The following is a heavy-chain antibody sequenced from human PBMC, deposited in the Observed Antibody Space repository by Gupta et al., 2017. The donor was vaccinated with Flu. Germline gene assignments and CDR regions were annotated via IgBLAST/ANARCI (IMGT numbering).Heavy chain of an antibody. CDR1: RDHY. CDR2: LSPDGTTK. Sequence: RDHYMTWVRQAPGKGLEWVSSLSPDGTTKYYADSVKGRFTVSSDNTQTSLFLQMNSLRLEDTALYYCARRVGHTFGPYDFWGQGTLVTVSS. CDR3: ARRVGHTFGPYDF. D-gene: IGHD3-10*01. V-gene: IGHV3-11*01. J-gene: IGHJ4*02.